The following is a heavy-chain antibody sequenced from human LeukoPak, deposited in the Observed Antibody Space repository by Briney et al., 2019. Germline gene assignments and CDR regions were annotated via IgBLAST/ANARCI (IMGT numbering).Heavy chain of an antibody. V-gene: IGHV3-23*01. CDR2: ISGSGGST. CDR1: GFTFSSYA. CDR3: ARDRGWYFDY. Sequence: PGGSLRLSCAASGFTFSSYAMSWVRQAPGKGLEWVSAISGSGGSTYYADSVKGRFTISRDNAKNSLYLQMDSLRAEDTAVYYCARDRGWYFDYWGQGTLVTVSS. D-gene: IGHD2-15*01. J-gene: IGHJ4*02.